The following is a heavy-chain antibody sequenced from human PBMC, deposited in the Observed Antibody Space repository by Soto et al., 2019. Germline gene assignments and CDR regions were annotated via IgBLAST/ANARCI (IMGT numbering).Heavy chain of an antibody. CDR2: VSYDGTKE. CDR3: WKGRTYPLFDF. V-gene: IGHV3-30*18. Sequence: GGSLRLSCAASGFTFSDYGMHWVRQAPGKGLEWVAGVSYDGTKEYYRDSVKGRFTTSRDNSKNTIYLQMNSLRTEDTAVYYCWKGRTYPLFDFWGQGTLVTVSS. J-gene: IGHJ4*02. CDR1: GFTFSDYG.